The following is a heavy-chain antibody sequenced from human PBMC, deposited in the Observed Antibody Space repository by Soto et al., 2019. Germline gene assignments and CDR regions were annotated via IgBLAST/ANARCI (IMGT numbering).Heavy chain of an antibody. Sequence: QVQLVESGGGVVQPGRSLRLSCAASGFTFSSYAMQWVRQAPGKGLEWVAVISYDGSNKYYADSVKGRFTISRDNSKNTLYLQMNSLRAEDTAVYYCARVGNCSSTSCLWTFDYWGQGTLVTVSS. D-gene: IGHD2-2*01. CDR2: ISYDGSNK. CDR3: ARVGNCSSTSCLWTFDY. V-gene: IGHV3-30-3*01. CDR1: GFTFSSYA. J-gene: IGHJ4*02.